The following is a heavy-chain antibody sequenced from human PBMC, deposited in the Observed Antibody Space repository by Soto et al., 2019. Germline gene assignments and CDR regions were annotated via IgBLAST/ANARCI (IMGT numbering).Heavy chain of an antibody. CDR2: ISGSGGST. J-gene: IGHJ3*02. CDR1: GFTFSSYA. Sequence: EVQLLESGGGLVQPGGSLRLSCAASGFTFSSYAMSWVRQAPGKGLKWVSAISGSGGSTYYADSVKGRFTISRDNSKNTLYLQMNSLRAEDTAVYYCAKVSAAMHAFDIWGQGTMVTVSS. CDR3: AKVSAAMHAFDI. V-gene: IGHV3-23*01. D-gene: IGHD2-2*01.